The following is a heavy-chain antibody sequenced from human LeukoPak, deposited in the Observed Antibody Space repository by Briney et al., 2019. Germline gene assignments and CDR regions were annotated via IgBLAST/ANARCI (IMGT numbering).Heavy chain of an antibody. CDR2: ISGSGGST. Sequence: GGSLRLSCAASGFTFSSYAMSWVRQAPGKGLEWVSAISGSGGSTYYADSVKGRFTISSDNSKNTLYLQMNSLRAEDTAVYYCAKDPTPYGDHPFDYWGQGTLVTVSS. J-gene: IGHJ4*02. CDR1: GFTFSSYA. D-gene: IGHD4-17*01. CDR3: AKDPTPYGDHPFDY. V-gene: IGHV3-23*01.